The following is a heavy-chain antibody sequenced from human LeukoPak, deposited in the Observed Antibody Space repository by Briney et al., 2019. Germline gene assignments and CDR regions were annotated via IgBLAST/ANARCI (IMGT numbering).Heavy chain of an antibody. CDR3: ARSQPGYCSSTSCYPKLDFDY. D-gene: IGHD2-2*01. J-gene: IGHJ4*02. CDR2: IIPIFGTA. V-gene: IGHV1-69*01. Sequence: SVKVSCKASGGTFSSYAISWVRQAPGQGLEWMGGIIPIFGTANYAQKFQGRVTITADESTSTAYMELSSLRSEDTAVYYCARSQPGYCSSTSCYPKLDFDYWGQGTLVTVSS. CDR1: GGTFSSYA.